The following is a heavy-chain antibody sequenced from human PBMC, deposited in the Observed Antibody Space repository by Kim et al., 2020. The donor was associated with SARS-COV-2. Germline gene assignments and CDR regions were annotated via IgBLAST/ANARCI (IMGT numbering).Heavy chain of an antibody. D-gene: IGHD1-26*01. CDR3: ATPPGSYGTYYYGMDV. V-gene: IGHV3-21*01. J-gene: IGHJ6*02. CDR2: ISSSSSYI. Sequence: GGSLRLSCAASGFTFSSYSMNWVRQAPGKGLEWVSSISSSSSYIYYADSVKGRFTISRDNAKNSLYLQMNSLRAEDTAVYYCATPPGSYGTYYYGMDVWGQGTTVTVSS. CDR1: GFTFSSYS.